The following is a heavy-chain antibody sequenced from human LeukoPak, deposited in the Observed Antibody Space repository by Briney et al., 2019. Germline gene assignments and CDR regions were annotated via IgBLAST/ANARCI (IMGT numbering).Heavy chain of an antibody. J-gene: IGHJ6*02. CDR3: ARASRTAIVVVTATVDV. V-gene: IGHV1-18*01. D-gene: IGHD2-21*02. Sequence: ASVKVSCKASGYTFTSYGISWVRQAPGQGLEWMGWISAYNGNTNYAQKLQGRVTMTTDTSTSTAYMELRSLRSDDTAVYYCARASRTAIVVVTATVDVWGQGTTVTVSS. CDR1: GYTFTSYG. CDR2: ISAYNGNT.